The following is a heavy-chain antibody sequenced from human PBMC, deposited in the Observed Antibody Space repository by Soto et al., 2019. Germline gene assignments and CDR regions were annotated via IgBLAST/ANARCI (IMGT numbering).Heavy chain of an antibody. D-gene: IGHD2-2*01. CDR3: ARERYQVISDGMDV. CDR1: GYTFTGYY. CDR2: INPETGGT. Sequence: ASVKVSCKASGYTFTGYYVHWVREAPGQGLEWMGWINPETGGTSYAQKFQGRVTLSRDTSINTAYLEVSRLRFDDAAVYFCARERYQVISDGMDVWGQGXTVTVYS. J-gene: IGHJ6*02. V-gene: IGHV1-2*02.